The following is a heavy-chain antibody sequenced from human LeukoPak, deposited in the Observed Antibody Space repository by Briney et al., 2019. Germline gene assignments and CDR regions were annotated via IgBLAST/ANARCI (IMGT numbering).Heavy chain of an antibody. J-gene: IGHJ3*02. CDR3: ARDRQRWFDI. CDR2: ISSSGSAI. V-gene: IGHV3-48*03. Sequence: GGSLRLSCAASGFTFSSYEMNWVRQAPGKGLEWVSYISSSGSAIYYADSVKGRFTISTDNAKNSLYLQMNSLRAEDTAVYYCARDRQRWFDIWGQGTMVTVSS. D-gene: IGHD2-2*01. CDR1: GFTFSSYE.